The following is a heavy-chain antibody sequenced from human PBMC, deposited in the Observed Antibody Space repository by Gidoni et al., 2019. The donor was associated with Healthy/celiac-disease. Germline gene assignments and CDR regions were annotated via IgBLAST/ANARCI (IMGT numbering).Heavy chain of an antibody. CDR3: AKLRSSLGMDV. CDR2: FSGSGGST. CDR1: GLTFSSYS. V-gene: IGHV3-23*01. J-gene: IGHJ6*02. Sequence: EVQLLESGGGSVKPGGSLRLSCAASGLTFSSYSMSWVRRAPGKGREWVSAFSGSGGSTYYADSVKGRFTISRDNSKNTLYLQMNSLMAEDTAVYYCAKLRSSLGMDVWVQGTTVTVSS.